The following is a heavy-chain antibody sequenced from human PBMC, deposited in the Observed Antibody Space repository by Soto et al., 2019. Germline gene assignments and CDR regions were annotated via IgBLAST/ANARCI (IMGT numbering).Heavy chain of an antibody. Sequence: GGSLRLSCAVSGFTFSDYWMSWVRQAPGKGLEWVANIKQDGSEKYYVDSVRGRFTISRDNAKNSLYLQMNSLRAEDTAVYYCARDPNIVLVPAAIYYYYGMDVWGQGTTVTVSS. J-gene: IGHJ6*02. V-gene: IGHV3-7*01. CDR1: GFTFSDYW. D-gene: IGHD2-2*01. CDR2: IKQDGSEK. CDR3: ARDPNIVLVPAAIYYYYGMDV.